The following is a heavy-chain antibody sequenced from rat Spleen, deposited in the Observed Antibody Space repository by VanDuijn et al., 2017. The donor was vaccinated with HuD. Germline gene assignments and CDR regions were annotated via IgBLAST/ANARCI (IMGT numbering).Heavy chain of an antibody. CDR3: AKLSSGFPY. J-gene: IGHJ3*01. V-gene: IGHV5-20*01. Sequence: EVQLVESGGGLVQPGRSLKLSCAASGFTFSDYYMAWVRQAPTKGLEWVATITNTGGSTYYPDSVKGRFTISRDNAENTVYLIMNSLRSEDTATYYCAKLSSGFPYWGQGTLVTVSS. CDR1: GFTFSDYY. D-gene: IGHD1-12*01. CDR2: ITNTGGST.